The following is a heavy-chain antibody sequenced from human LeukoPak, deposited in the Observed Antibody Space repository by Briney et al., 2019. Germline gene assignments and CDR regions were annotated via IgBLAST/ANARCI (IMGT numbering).Heavy chain of an antibody. CDR1: GYTFTSYG. D-gene: IGHD4/OR15-4a*01. V-gene: IGHV1-18*04. J-gene: IGHJ4*02. CDR2: INAYNGNT. Sequence: ASVNVSCKASGYTFTSYGIIWVRQAPGQGLESMGWINAYNGNTNYAQNLQGRVTMTTDRSTSTAYVERRSVSCDDADVFFCARERCSAGFYCWGQGTLVTVCS. CDR3: ARERCSAGFYC.